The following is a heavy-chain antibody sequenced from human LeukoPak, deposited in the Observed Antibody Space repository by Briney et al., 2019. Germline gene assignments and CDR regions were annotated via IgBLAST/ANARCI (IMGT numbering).Heavy chain of an antibody. CDR1: GFTFDDYA. V-gene: IGHV3-9*01. Sequence: GGSLRLSCAASGFTFDDYAMHWVRQAPGKGLEWVSGISWNSGSIGYADSVKGRFTISRDNAKNSLYLQMNSLGAEDTALYYCAKDVEVGTAMVPYYFDYWGQGTLVTVSS. CDR2: ISWNSGSI. J-gene: IGHJ4*02. D-gene: IGHD5-18*01. CDR3: AKDVEVGTAMVPYYFDY.